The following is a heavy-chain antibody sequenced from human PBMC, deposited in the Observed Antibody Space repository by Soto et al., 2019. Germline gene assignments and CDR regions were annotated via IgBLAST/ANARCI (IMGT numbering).Heavy chain of an antibody. CDR1: GYTLTSYG. D-gene: IGHD2-8*01. CDR2: ISAYNGNT. V-gene: IGHV1-18*04. Sequence: ASVKVSCKASGYTLTSYGISWVRQAPGQGLEWMGWISAYNGNTNYAQKLQGRVTMTTDTSTSTAYMELRSLRSDDTAVYYCARLEVYVDHYYYYYGMDVWGQGTTVTVSS. J-gene: IGHJ6*02. CDR3: ARLEVYVDHYYYYYGMDV.